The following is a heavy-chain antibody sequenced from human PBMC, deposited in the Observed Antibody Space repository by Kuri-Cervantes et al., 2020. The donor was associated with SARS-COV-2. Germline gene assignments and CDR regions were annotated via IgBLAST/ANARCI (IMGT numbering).Heavy chain of an antibody. CDR3: ARVASGVDY. D-gene: IGHD3-10*01. J-gene: IGHJ4*02. CDR1: GFTFSSYW. V-gene: IGHV3-7*01. Sequence: GESLKISCAASGFTFSSYWMSWVRQAPGKGLEWVANIKQDGSEKYYVDSVKGRFTISRDNAKNSLYLQMNSLRAEDTAVYYCARVASGVDYWGQGTLVTVSS. CDR2: IKQDGSEK.